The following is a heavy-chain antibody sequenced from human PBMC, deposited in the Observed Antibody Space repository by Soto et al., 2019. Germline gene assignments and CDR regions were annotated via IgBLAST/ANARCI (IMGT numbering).Heavy chain of an antibody. CDR3: AKEPDNWNRASFDL. D-gene: IGHD1-1*01. Sequence: EVQLLESGGGLVQPGGSLRLSCAASGFTFSSYAMSWVRQAPGKGLEWVSGISGSGGSTYYADSVKGRFTISRDNSKNTVFLQMNSLGTEDTAKYYCAKEPDNWNRASFDLWGRGTLVTVSS. V-gene: IGHV3-23*01. J-gene: IGHJ2*01. CDR1: GFTFSSYA. CDR2: ISGSGGST.